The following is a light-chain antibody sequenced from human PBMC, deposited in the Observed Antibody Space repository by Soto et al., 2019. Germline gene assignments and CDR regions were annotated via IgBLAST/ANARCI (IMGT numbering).Light chain of an antibody. CDR2: WAS. V-gene: IGKV4-1*01. Sequence: IVMTQSPDSLAVSLGERTTIHCKSSQSLLFSTNNKNYFAWYQQKPGQPPKLLIYWASTRESGVPDRFNSSGSGTDFTLTISSLQAEDVAVYYCQQYYSTPLTFGGGTKVEI. CDR3: QQYYSTPLT. J-gene: IGKJ4*01. CDR1: QSLLFSTNNKNY.